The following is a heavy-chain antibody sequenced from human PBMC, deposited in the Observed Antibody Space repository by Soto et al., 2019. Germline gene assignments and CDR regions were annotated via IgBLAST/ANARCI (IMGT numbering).Heavy chain of an antibody. CDR2: IYHSGST. J-gene: IGHJ5*02. Sequence: SDTLSLTCAVPGSSITSSNWWSWVRQPPGKGLEWIGEIYHSGSTNYNPSLKSRVTISVDKSKNQFSLKLSSVTAADTAVYYCVRRGRTSNGDWFDLWGQG. CDR1: GSSITSSNW. D-gene: IGHD3-3*02. CDR3: VRRGRTSNGDWFDL. V-gene: IGHV4-4*02.